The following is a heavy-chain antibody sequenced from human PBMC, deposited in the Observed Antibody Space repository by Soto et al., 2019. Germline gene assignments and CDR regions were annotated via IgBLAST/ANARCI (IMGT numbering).Heavy chain of an antibody. V-gene: IGHV4-30-2*01. D-gene: IGHD5-12*01. CDR1: GDTISTGGYS. CDR3: ARGLVGYSGYVNWFDP. Sequence: SETLSLTCAVSGDTISTGGYSWAWIRQPPGKALEWIGHIYHSGSPYYNPSLKSRVTISVDTSKNQFSLKLSSVTAADTAVYYCARGLVGYSGYVNWFDPWGQGTLVTVSS. J-gene: IGHJ5*02. CDR2: IYHSGSP.